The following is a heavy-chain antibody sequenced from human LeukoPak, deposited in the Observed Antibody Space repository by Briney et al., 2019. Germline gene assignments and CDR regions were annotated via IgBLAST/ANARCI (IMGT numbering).Heavy chain of an antibody. D-gene: IGHD3-16*01. Sequence: GGSLRLSCAASGFTFSSYAMSWVRQAPGKGLEWVSAISGSGGSTYYADSVKGRFTISRDNSKNTLYLQMNSLRDEDTAVYYCARPHQDYVWGSPNYWGQGTLVTVSS. CDR3: ARPHQDYVWGSPNY. V-gene: IGHV3-23*01. CDR2: ISGSGGST. CDR1: GFTFSSYA. J-gene: IGHJ4*02.